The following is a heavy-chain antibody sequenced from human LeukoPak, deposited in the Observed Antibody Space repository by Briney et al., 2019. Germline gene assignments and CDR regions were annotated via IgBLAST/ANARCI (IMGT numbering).Heavy chain of an antibody. J-gene: IGHJ4*02. Sequence: GGSLRLSCAASGFTFSSYGMHWVRQAPGKGLEWVAVIWYDGSNKYYADSVKGRFTISRDNSKNTLYLQMNSLRAEDTAVYYCARVPRGYYFDYWGQGTLVTVSS. CDR3: ARVPRGYYFDY. CDR2: IWYDGSNK. V-gene: IGHV3-33*01. D-gene: IGHD3-10*01. CDR1: GFTFSSYG.